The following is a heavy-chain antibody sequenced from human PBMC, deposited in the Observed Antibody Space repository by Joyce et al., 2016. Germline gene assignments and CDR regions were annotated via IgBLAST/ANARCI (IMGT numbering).Heavy chain of an antibody. J-gene: IGHJ4*02. V-gene: IGHV3-23*01. CDR2: VSASGGRT. Sequence: EVQILESGGDLVQPGGSLRVSCAASGFAFKSYAMMWVRQAAGKGLEWVSSVSASGGRTDYAESVKGRFTISRDNFNNTVYLQMNSLRAEDTATYYCAKDRGVFLGYYFESWGQGTLVIVSS. D-gene: IGHD3-3*01. CDR3: AKDRGVFLGYYFES. CDR1: GFAFKSYA.